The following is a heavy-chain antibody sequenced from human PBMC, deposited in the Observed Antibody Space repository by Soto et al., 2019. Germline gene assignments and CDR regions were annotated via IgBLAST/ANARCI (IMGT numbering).Heavy chain of an antibody. J-gene: IGHJ4*02. V-gene: IGHV3-23*01. Sequence: GGSLRLSYAASGFTFSSNSMSWVRQAPGEGLEWVAAISDSAERIFYVASVKGRFTISRDNSKIKLYLQMDSLRAFDTAVYYCVTLALGKFDYWGQGNLVTVSS. CDR2: ISDSAERI. CDR3: VTLALGKFDY. CDR1: GFTFSSNS. D-gene: IGHD1-26*01.